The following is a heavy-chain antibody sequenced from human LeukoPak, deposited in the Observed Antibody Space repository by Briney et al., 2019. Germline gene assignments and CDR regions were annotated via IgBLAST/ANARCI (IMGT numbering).Heavy chain of an antibody. CDR2: IGGSSTYI. J-gene: IGHJ4*02. V-gene: IGHV3-21*01. D-gene: IGHD3-22*01. CDR1: GFTFSSYS. Sequence: GGSLRLSCAASGFTFSSYSMNWVRQAPGKGLEWVSSIGGSSTYIYFTDSVKGRFTISRDNAKNSLHLQMNSLRAEDTAVYYCARDHGDGSGYFFSYFDYWGQGTLVTVSS. CDR3: ARDHGDGSGYFFSYFDY.